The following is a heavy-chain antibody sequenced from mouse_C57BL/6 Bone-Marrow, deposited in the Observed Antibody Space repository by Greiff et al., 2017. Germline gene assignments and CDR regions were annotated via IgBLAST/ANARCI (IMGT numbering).Heavy chain of an antibody. CDR1: GFSLTSYA. CDR2: IWTGGGT. V-gene: IGHV2-9-1*01. J-gene: IGHJ3*01. D-gene: IGHD2-4*01. CDR3: ARSRYDYDGGAWFAY. Sequence: VKLVESGPGLVAPSQSLSITCTVSGFSLTSYAISWVRQPPGKGLEWLGVIWTGGGTNYNSALKSRLSISKDNSKSQVFLKMNSLQTDDTARYYCARSRYDYDGGAWFAYWGQGTLVTVSA.